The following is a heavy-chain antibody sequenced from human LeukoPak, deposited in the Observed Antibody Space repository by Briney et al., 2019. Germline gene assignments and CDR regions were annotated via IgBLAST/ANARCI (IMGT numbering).Heavy chain of an antibody. CDR2: INQDGSEK. V-gene: IGHV3-7*01. J-gene: IGHJ6*03. CDR3: ASVLSNYYYYYMDV. Sequence: GGSLRLSCAAPGFTFSSYWMSWVRQAPGKGLEWVVNINQDGSEKYYVDSVKGRFTISRDNAKNSLYLQMNSLRAEDTAVYYCASVLSNYYYYYMDVWGKGTTVTVSS. D-gene: IGHD5/OR15-5a*01. CDR1: GFTFSSYW.